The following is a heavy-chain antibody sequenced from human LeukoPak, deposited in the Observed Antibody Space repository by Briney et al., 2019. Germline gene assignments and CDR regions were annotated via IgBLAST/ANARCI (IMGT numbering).Heavy chain of an antibody. CDR2: IYYSGST. J-gene: IGHJ6*02. CDR3: ARDRARVGASVYYYYGMDV. CDR1: GGSISSYY. Sequence: SETLSLTCTASGGSISSYYWSWIRQPPGKGLEWIGYIYYSGSTNYNPSLKSRVTISVDTSKNQFSLKLSSVTAADTAVYYCARDRARVGASVYYYYGMDVWGQGTTVTVSS. V-gene: IGHV4-59*01. D-gene: IGHD1-26*01.